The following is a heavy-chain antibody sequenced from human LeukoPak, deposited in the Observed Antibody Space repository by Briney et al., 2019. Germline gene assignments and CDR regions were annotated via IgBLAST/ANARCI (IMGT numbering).Heavy chain of an antibody. CDR3: AKGGYCSGGSCLGY. D-gene: IGHD2-15*01. Sequence: GRSLRLSCAASGYPFSSYGMHWVRQAPAKGLVWVAVISYDGSNKYYADSVKGRFTISRDNSKNTLYLQMNSLRAEDTAVYYCAKGGYCSGGSCLGYWGQGTLVTVSS. J-gene: IGHJ4*02. V-gene: IGHV3-30*18. CDR1: GYPFSSYG. CDR2: ISYDGSNK.